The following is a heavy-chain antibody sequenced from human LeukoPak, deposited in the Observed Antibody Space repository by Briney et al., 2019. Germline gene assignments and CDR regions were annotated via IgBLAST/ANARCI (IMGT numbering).Heavy chain of an antibody. D-gene: IGHD2-15*01. J-gene: IGHJ4*02. CDR2: IYPGDSDS. CDR1: GYSFSSYW. V-gene: IGHV5-51*01. CDR3: ARQYCSGGSCYSDY. Sequence: GESLKISCKGSGYSFSSYWIAWVRQMPGKGLEWMGIIYPGDSDSRYNPAFQGQVTMSADKSISTAYLQWSSLKASDTAMYYCARQYCSGGSCYSDYWGQGTLVTVSS.